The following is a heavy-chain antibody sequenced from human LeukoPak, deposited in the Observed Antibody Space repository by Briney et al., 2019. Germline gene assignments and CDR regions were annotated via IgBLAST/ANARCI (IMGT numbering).Heavy chain of an antibody. Sequence: SETLSLTCTVSGGSVSDYYWSWIRQSPGKGLEWIGYIYYTGSSSYNPSLRSRVTISVDTSKSQFSLKLSSVTAADTAVYYCARSGRDGSGYYLRYFDYWGQGSLVIVSS. CDR2: IYYTGSS. J-gene: IGHJ4*02. CDR3: ARSGRDGSGYYLRYFDY. V-gene: IGHV4-59*08. CDR1: GGSVSDYY. D-gene: IGHD3-22*01.